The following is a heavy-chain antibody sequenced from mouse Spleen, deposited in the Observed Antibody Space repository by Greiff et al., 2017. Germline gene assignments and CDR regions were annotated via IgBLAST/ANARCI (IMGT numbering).Heavy chain of an antibody. CDR2: ISSGGGNT. V-gene: IGHV5-9*04. Sequence: EVKLVESGGGLVKLGGSLKLSCAASGFTFSSYAMSWVRQTPEKRLEWVATISSGGGNTYYPDSVKGRFTISRDNAKNTLYLQMSSLKSEDTAMYYCARLGVSSYYFDYWGQGTTLTVSS. CDR1: GFTFSSYA. CDR3: ARLGVSSYYFDY. J-gene: IGHJ2*01.